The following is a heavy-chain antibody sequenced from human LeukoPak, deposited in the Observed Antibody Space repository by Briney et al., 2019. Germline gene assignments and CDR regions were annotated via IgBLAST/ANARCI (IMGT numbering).Heavy chain of an antibody. CDR3: ARHRLPRVYYDSSGYYHAAFDI. J-gene: IGHJ3*02. CDR1: GYTFTTYG. V-gene: IGHV1-18*01. Sequence: ASVKVSCKASGYTFTTYGINWVRQAPGQGLEWMGWISGYNGNANYAQKLQGRVTMTTDTSTSTAYMELRSLRSDDTAVYYCARHRLPRVYYDSSGYYHAAFDIWGQGTMVTVSS. D-gene: IGHD3-22*01. CDR2: ISGYNGNA.